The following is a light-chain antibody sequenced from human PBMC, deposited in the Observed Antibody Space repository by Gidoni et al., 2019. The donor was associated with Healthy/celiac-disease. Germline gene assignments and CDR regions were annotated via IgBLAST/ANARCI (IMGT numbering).Light chain of an antibody. CDR2: DAS. J-gene: IGKJ4*01. Sequence: DIQMTQSPSSLSASVGDRVTITCQASQDISNYLNWYQQKPGKAPTLLIYDASKLETGVPSRFSGSGSGTDFTFTISSLQPEDIATYSCQQYDNLPLTFGGGTKVELK. V-gene: IGKV1-33*01. CDR1: QDISNY. CDR3: QQYDNLPLT.